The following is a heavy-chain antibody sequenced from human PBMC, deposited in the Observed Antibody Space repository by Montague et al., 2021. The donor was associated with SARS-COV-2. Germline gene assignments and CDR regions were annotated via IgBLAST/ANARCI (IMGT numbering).Heavy chain of an antibody. J-gene: IGHJ5*02. D-gene: IGHD3-22*01. CDR2: IYDSGST. CDR3: VKGSGYP. Sequence: SETLSLTCTVTGDSVISDKYYWSWIRQPPGKGLEWIGFIYDSGSTSYKPCIDSRVTITIDTSKNQFSLNLMSVTPADTAVYYCVKGSGYPWGQGTLVTVSS. CDR1: GDSVISDKYY. V-gene: IGHV4-61*01.